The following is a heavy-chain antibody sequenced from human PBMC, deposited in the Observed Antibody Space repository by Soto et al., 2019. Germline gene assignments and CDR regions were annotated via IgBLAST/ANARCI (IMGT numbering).Heavy chain of an antibody. J-gene: IGHJ3*02. V-gene: IGHV3-33*01. CDR3: ASLVVVVAAPTRGDAFDI. D-gene: IGHD2-15*01. CDR2: IWYDGSNK. Sequence: GGSLRLSCAASGFTFSSYGMHWVRQAPGKGLEWVAVIWYDGSNKYYADSVKGRFTISRDNSKNTLCLQMNSLRAEDTAVYYCASLVVVVAAPTRGDAFDIWGQGTMVTVSS. CDR1: GFTFSSYG.